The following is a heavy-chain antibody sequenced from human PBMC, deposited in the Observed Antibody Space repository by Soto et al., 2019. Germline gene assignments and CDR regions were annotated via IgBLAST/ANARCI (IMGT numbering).Heavy chain of an antibody. Sequence: NPSETLSLTCTVSGGSISSYYWSWIRQPPGKGLEWIGYIYYSGSTNYNPSLKSRVTISVDTSKNQFSLKLSSVTAADTAVYYCARGQVLWFGVMEFDPWGQGTLVTVSS. CDR1: GGSISSYY. D-gene: IGHD3-10*01. CDR3: ARGQVLWFGVMEFDP. V-gene: IGHV4-59*01. J-gene: IGHJ5*02. CDR2: IYYSGST.